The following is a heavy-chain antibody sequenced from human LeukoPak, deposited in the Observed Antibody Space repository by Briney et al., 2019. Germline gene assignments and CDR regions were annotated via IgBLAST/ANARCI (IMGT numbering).Heavy chain of an antibody. V-gene: IGHV5-51*01. CDR3: ARIAWNYYDTSGYPEWFDP. D-gene: IGHD3-22*01. J-gene: IGHJ5*02. Sequence: GESLKISCKGSGYSFTSYWIGWVRQMPGKGLEWMGIIYPGDSDTRYSPSFQGQVTISADKSISTAYLQWSSLKASDSAMYYCARIAWNYYDTSGYPEWFDPWGQGTLATVSS. CDR1: GYSFTSYW. CDR2: IYPGDSDT.